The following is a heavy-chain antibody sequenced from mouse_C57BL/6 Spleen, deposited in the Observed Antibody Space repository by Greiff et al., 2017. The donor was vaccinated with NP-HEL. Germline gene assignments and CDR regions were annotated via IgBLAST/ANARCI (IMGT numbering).Heavy chain of an antibody. V-gene: IGHV5-6*01. CDR1: GFTFSSYG. CDR3: ARRELGRMDY. Sequence: EVQGVESGGDLVKPGGSLKLSCAASGFTFSSYGMSWVRQTPDKRLEWVATISSGGSYTYYPDSVKGRFTISRDNAKNTLYLQMSSLKSEDTAMYYCARRELGRMDYWGQGTSVTVSS. D-gene: IGHD4-1*01. J-gene: IGHJ4*01. CDR2: ISSGGSYT.